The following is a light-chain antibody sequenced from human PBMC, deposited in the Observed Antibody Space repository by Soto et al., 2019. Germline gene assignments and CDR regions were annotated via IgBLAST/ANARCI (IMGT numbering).Light chain of an antibody. CDR1: SSDVGGYNY. CDR2: EVS. V-gene: IGLV2-14*01. Sequence: QSALTQPASVSGSPGQSITISCTGTSSDVGGYNYVSWYQQHPGKAPRLIIYEVSRRPSGISNRLSGSKSGNTASRTISGLQAVDEADYYCTSYTSSSPYVFGTGTKLTVL. J-gene: IGLJ1*01. CDR3: TSYTSSSPYV.